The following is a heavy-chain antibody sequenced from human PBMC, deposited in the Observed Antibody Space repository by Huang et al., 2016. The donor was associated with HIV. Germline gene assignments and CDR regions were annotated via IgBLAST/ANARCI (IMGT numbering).Heavy chain of an antibody. V-gene: IGHV4-34*01. CDR1: GYQ. D-gene: IGHD2-15*01. Sequence: GYQWTWIRQSPGEGLEWIGEINNSGSATYNPYRKTQVTITGDMSKNQCSLKMTSLTVADTSVYFCARGVRYCRGGNCFPTHFQHWSQG. CDR2: INNSGSA. CDR3: ARGVRYCRGGNCFPTHFQH. J-gene: IGHJ1*01.